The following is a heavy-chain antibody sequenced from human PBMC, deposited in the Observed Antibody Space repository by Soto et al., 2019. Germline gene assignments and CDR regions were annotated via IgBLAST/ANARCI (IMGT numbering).Heavy chain of an antibody. CDR1: GFTFSSYA. D-gene: IGHD3-16*02. J-gene: IGHJ4*02. V-gene: IGHV3-23*01. CDR3: AKDFRDYVWGSYRPQDY. Sequence: QPGGSLRLSCAASGFTFSSYAMSWVRQAPGKGLEWVSAISGSGGSTYYADSVKGRFTISRDNSKNTLYLQMNSLRAEDTAVYYCAKDFRDYVWGSYRPQDYWGQGTLVTVSS. CDR2: ISGSGGST.